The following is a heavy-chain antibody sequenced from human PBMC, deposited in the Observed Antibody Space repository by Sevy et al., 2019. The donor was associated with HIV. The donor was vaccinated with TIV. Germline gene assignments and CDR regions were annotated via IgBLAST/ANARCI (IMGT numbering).Heavy chain of an antibody. CDR3: VRGQYCSGGNCHGWFDP. CDR2: INSDGSTT. V-gene: IGHV3-74*01. J-gene: IGHJ5*02. D-gene: IGHD2-15*01. CDR1: GFTFNSYW. Sequence: GGSLRLSCAASGFTFNSYWIHWVRQAPGKGLVWVSRINSDGSTTSYADSVKGRFTISRDNAKNTLYLQMNSLRAEDTAVYYCVRGQYCSGGNCHGWFDPWGQGTLVTVSS.